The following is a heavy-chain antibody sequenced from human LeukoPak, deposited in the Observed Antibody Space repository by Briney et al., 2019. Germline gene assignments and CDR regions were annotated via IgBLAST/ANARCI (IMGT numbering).Heavy chain of an antibody. D-gene: IGHD1-26*01. CDR2: ISSSSNTV. J-gene: IGHJ4*02. Sequence: GGSLRLSCAASGFTFSDYYMTWGRQAPGKGLGWVSYISSSSNTVYYADSVKGRLTVSRDNANNSLYVQMTNLRAEDTAVYYCARRAMGATSFDYWGQGTLVTVSS. CDR3: ARRAMGATSFDY. CDR1: GFTFSDYY. V-gene: IGHV3-11*04.